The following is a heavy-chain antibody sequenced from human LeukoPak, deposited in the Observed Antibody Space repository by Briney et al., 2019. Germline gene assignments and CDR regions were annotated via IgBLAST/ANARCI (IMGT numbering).Heavy chain of an antibody. V-gene: IGHV4-61*02. CDR3: ARAGPGGFDP. J-gene: IGHJ5*02. CDR2: IYTSGST. D-gene: IGHD3-10*01. Sequence: SETLSLTCTVSGGSISSGSYYWSWIRQPAGKGLEWIGRIYTSGSTNYNPSLKSRVTISVDTSKNQFSLKRSSVTAADTAVYYCARAGPGGFDPWGQGTLVTVSS. CDR1: GGSISSGSYY.